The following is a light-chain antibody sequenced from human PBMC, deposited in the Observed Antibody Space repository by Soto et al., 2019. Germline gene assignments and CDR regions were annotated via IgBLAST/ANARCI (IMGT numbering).Light chain of an antibody. J-gene: IGLJ1*01. Sequence: QSALTQPASVSGSPGQSITISCTGTSSDVGTYNLVSWYQQHPGNAPRLMLYECSNRLSGVSNRFSGSKSGITASRTISGRQAEDEVDFYCCSFAGGGTYVFGTGTKLTVL. CDR2: ECS. V-gene: IGLV2-23*01. CDR1: SSDVGTYNL. CDR3: CSFAGGGTYV.